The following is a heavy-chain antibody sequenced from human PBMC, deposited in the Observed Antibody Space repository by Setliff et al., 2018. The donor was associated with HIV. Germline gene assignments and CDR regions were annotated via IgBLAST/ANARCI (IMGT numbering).Heavy chain of an antibody. CDR3: ASHLVVSTGGVFDY. CDR2: INGNTNT. CDR1: NGSLGAHF. J-gene: IGHJ4*02. V-gene: IGHV4-34*01. Sequence: SQTLSLTCAVYNGSLGAHFWTWIRQPPGKGQEWIGNINGNTNTNYNPSLQSRVSMSMDTLKNQFSLKLRSVTAADTALYYCASHLVVSTGGVFDYWGQGNLVTVSS. D-gene: IGHD4-17*01.